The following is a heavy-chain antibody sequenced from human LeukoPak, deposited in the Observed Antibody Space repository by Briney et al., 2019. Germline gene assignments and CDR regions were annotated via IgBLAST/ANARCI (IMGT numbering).Heavy chain of an antibody. J-gene: IGHJ4*02. CDR3: ASLHSDSSDFPDY. V-gene: IGHV3-21*01. CDR1: GFTFSDYG. Sequence: PGGSLRLSCAASGFTFSDYGMHWVRQAPGEGLEWVSFISSSSSYIYYADSVKGRFTISRDNAKNSLYLQMNSLRAEDMAVYYCASLHSDSSDFPDYSGQGTLVTVSS. D-gene: IGHD3-22*01. CDR2: ISSSSSYI.